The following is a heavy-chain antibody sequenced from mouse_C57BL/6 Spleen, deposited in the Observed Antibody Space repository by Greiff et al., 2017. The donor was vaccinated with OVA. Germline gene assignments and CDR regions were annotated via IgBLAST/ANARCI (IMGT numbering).Heavy chain of an antibody. J-gene: IGHJ4*01. D-gene: IGHD1-1*01. CDR3: ARRTTAVATRAMDY. CDR2: INPSTGGT. CDR1: GYSFTGYY. Sequence: EVQLQQSGPELVKPGASVKISCKASGYSFTGYYMNWVKQSPEKSLEWIGEINPSTGGTTYNQKFKAKATLTVDKSSSTAYMQLKSLTSEDSAVYYCARRTTAVATRAMDYWGQGTSVTVSS. V-gene: IGHV1-42*01.